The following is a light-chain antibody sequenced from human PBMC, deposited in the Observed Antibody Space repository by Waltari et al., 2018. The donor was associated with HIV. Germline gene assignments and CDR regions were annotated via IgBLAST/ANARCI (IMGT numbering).Light chain of an antibody. CDR2: EVS. CDR1: SSDVGGYNL. Sequence: QSALTQPASVSGSPGQSITISCTGTSSDVGGYNLVSWYQQHPAKAPKLMIYEVSKRPAGVSNRFSGSESGNTASLTISGLQAEDEADYYCCAYAGSTTYVIFGGGTKLTVL. V-gene: IGLV2-23*02. CDR3: CAYAGSTTYVI. J-gene: IGLJ2*01.